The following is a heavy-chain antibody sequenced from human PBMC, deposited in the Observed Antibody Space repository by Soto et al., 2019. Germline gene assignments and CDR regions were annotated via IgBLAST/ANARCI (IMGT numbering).Heavy chain of an antibody. CDR1: GGSISSGGYY. CDR3: ARDLEFYGDYGWFDP. Sequence: PSETLSLTCTVSGGSISSGGYYWSWIRQHPGKGLEWIGYIYYSGSTYYNPSLKSRVTISVDTSKNQFSLKLSSVTAADTAVYYCARDLEFYGDYGWFDPWGQGTLVTVSS. V-gene: IGHV4-31*03. CDR2: IYYSGST. J-gene: IGHJ5*02. D-gene: IGHD4-17*01.